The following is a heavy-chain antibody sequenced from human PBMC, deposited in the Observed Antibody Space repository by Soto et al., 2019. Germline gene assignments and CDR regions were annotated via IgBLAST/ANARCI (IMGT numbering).Heavy chain of an antibody. J-gene: IGHJ5*02. Sequence: QLQLRESGSGLVKSSQTLSLTCTVSGAPITSGAYSWSWIRQPPGKGLEWIGFIYQSGSTHYNPSLKSRVTIPVDRSKNHFSLQLTSLTAADTAVYYCARDMSGCSSSYCYLSGWFDPWGPGTLVTVSS. V-gene: IGHV4-30-2*01. D-gene: IGHD6-13*01. CDR1: GAPITSGAYS. CDR3: ARDMSGCSSSYCYLSGWFDP. CDR2: IYQSGST.